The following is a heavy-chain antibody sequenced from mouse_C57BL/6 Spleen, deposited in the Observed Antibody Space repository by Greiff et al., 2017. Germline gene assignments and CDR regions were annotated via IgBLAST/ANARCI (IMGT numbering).Heavy chain of an antibody. J-gene: IGHJ4*01. CDR2: ISSGSSTI. CDR3: ARPAYYSNYVFYAMDY. V-gene: IGHV5-17*01. D-gene: IGHD2-5*01. Sequence: EVQLVESGGGLVKPGGSLKLSCAASGFTFSDYGMHWVRQAPGQGLEWVAYISSGSSTIYYADTVKGRFTISRDNAKNTLFLQMTSLRSEDTAMYYCARPAYYSNYVFYAMDYWGQGTSVTVSS. CDR1: GFTFSDYG.